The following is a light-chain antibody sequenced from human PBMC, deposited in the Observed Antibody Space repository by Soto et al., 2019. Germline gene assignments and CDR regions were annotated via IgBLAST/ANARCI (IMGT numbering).Light chain of an antibody. J-gene: IGKJ5*01. V-gene: IGKV3-20*01. CDR3: QQYDRPPIT. CDR2: GSS. Sequence: EMVLTQSPGTLSLSPGERATLSCRASQSFSSTYLAWYQQRPGQAPRLLIYGSSNRATGIPDRFSGSGSGTDFTLTISRLQPEDSALYYCQQYDRPPITFGQGTRLEN. CDR1: QSFSSTY.